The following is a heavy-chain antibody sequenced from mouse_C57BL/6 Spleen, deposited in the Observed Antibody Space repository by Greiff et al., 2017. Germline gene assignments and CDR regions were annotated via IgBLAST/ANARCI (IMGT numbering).Heavy chain of an antibody. CDR3: ARSTMVTTRGDY. V-gene: IGHV1-54*01. D-gene: IGHD2-2*01. CDR1: GYAFTNYL. CDR2: INPGSGGT. J-gene: IGHJ4*01. Sequence: VQLQQSGAELVRPGTSVKVSCKASGYAFTNYLIEWVKQRPGQGLEWIGVINPGSGGTNYNEKFKGKATLTADKSSSTAYMQLSSLTSEDSAVYFCARSTMVTTRGDYWGQGTSVTVSS.